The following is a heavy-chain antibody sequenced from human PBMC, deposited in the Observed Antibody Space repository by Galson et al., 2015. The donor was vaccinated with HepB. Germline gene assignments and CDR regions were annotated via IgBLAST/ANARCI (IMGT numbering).Heavy chain of an antibody. CDR3: TTDLFVTKYYDSSGNDAFDI. CDR2: IKSKTDGGTT. D-gene: IGHD3-22*01. CDR1: GFTFSNAW. Sequence: SLRLSCAASGFTFSNAWMNWVRQAPGKGLEWVGRIKSKTDGGTTDYAAPVKGRFTISRDDSKNTLYLQMNSLKTEDTAVYYCTTDLFVTKYYDSSGNDAFDIWGQGTMVTVSS. V-gene: IGHV3-15*07. J-gene: IGHJ3*02.